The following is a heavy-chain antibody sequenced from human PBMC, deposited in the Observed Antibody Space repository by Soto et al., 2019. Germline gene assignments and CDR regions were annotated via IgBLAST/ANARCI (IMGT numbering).Heavy chain of an antibody. CDR1: GFTFSSYW. J-gene: IGHJ6*03. Sequence: GGSLRLSCAASGFTFSSYWMSWVRQAPGKGLEWVANIKQDGSEKYYVDSVKGRFTISRDNAKNSLYLQMNSLRAEDTAVYYCARVYCSSTSCYVFYYYYYMDVWGKGTTVTVSS. D-gene: IGHD2-2*01. CDR3: ARVYCSSTSCYVFYYYYYMDV. V-gene: IGHV3-7*01. CDR2: IKQDGSEK.